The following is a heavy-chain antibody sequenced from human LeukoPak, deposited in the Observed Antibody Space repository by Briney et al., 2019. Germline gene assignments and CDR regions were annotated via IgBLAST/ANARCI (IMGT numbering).Heavy chain of an antibody. Sequence: GGSLRLSCAAPGFTFNDYHMTWIRQAPGKGLEWISYISPGGGDVYFADSVKGRSTLSRDNAKNSLYLQVSSLTAEDTAVYYCASGRDIEVAGPGGYFDHWGRGTLVTVSS. CDR1: GFTFNDYH. D-gene: IGHD6-19*01. V-gene: IGHV3-11*01. CDR2: ISPGGGDV. J-gene: IGHJ4*02. CDR3: ASGRDIEVAGPGGYFDH.